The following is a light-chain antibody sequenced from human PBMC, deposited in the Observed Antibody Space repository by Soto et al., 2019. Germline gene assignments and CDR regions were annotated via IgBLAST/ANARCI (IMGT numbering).Light chain of an antibody. J-gene: IGLJ2*01. V-gene: IGLV4-69*01. CDR3: QTWVTGIQI. CDR1: SGHSSYA. Sequence: QAVVTQSPSASASLGASVKLTCTLSSGHSSYAIAWHQQQPEKGPRYLMKLNSDGSHSKGDGIPDRLSGSSSGAERYLTISSLQSEDEADYYCQTWVTGIQIFGGGTKLTVL. CDR2: LNSDGSH.